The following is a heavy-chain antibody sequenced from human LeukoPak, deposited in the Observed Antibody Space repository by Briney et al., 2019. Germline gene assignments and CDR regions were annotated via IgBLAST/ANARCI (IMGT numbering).Heavy chain of an antibody. V-gene: IGHV7-4-1*02. CDR1: GYTFTSYA. Sequence: WASVKVSCKASGYTFTSYAMNWVRQAPGQGLEWMGWINTNTGNPTYAQGFTGRFVFSLDTSVSTAYLQISSLRAEDTVVYYCARFDQPPYYYYYGMDVWGQGTTVTVSS. CDR3: ARFDQPPYYYYYGMDV. CDR2: INTNTGNP. J-gene: IGHJ6*02. D-gene: IGHD2-2*01.